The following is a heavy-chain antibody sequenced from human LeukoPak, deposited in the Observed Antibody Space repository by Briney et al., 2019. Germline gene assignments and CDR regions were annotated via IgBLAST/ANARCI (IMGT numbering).Heavy chain of an antibody. CDR3: AKVGYCSSTSCFLGAFDI. V-gene: IGHV3-23*01. CDR2: ISGSGGST. J-gene: IGHJ3*02. D-gene: IGHD2-2*01. Sequence: GGSLRLSCAASGFTFSSYGMSWVRQAPGKGLEWVSAISGSGGSTYYADSVKGRFTISRDNSKNTLCLQMNSLRAEDTAVYYCAKVGYCSSTSCFLGAFDIWGQGTMVTVSS. CDR1: GFTFSSYG.